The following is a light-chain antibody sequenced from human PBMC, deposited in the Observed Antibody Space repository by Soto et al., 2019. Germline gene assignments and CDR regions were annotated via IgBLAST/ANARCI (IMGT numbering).Light chain of an antibody. V-gene: IGKV3-15*01. J-gene: IGKJ3*01. CDR3: KQNNNWPPSGT. Sequence: EIVMTQSPATLSVSPGERATLSCRASQSVSSNLAWYQQKPGQAPRLLIYGASTRATGIPARFSGSGSGTEFTLTISSLQSEVFAFYTCKQNNNWPPSGTFGPGTKVDIK. CDR1: QSVSSN. CDR2: GAS.